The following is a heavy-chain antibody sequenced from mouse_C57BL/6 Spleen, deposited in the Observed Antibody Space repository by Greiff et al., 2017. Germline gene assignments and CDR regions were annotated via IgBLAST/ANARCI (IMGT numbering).Heavy chain of an antibody. J-gene: IGHJ2*01. CDR3: ASEETVVAFDY. CDR1: GYAFTNYL. V-gene: IGHV1-54*01. Sequence: QVQLQQSGAELVRPGTSVKVSCKASGYAFTNYLIEWVKQRPGQGLEWIGVINPGSGGTNYNEKFKGKATLTADKSSRTAYMQLSSLTSEDSAVYFCASEETVVAFDYWGQGTTRTVSS. D-gene: IGHD1-1*01. CDR2: INPGSGGT.